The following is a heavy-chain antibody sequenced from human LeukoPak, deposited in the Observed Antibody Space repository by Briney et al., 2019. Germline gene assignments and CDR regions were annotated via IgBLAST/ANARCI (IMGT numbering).Heavy chain of an antibody. J-gene: IGHJ4*02. CDR1: GFTFSDYY. Sequence: GGSLRLSCAASGFTFSDYYMSWIRQAPGKGLEWVSYISSSGSTIYYADSVKGRFTISRDNAKNSLYLQMHSLRAEDTAVYYCARVRGRSSGYYYLDYWGQGTLVTVSS. V-gene: IGHV3-11*01. D-gene: IGHD3-22*01. CDR2: ISSSGSTI. CDR3: ARVRGRSSGYYYLDY.